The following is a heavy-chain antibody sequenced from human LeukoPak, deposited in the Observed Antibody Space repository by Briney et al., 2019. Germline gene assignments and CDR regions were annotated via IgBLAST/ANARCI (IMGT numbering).Heavy chain of an antibody. D-gene: IGHD5-12*01. V-gene: IGHV1-2*02. Sequence: ASVKVSCKASGYTFTGYYMHWVRQAPGQGLEWMGWINPNSGGTNYAQKFQGRVTMTRDTSISTAYMELSRLSSDDTAVYYCARGPPKYSGYDSNWFDPWGQGTLVTVSS. CDR2: INPNSGGT. J-gene: IGHJ5*02. CDR3: ARGPPKYSGYDSNWFDP. CDR1: GYTFTGYY.